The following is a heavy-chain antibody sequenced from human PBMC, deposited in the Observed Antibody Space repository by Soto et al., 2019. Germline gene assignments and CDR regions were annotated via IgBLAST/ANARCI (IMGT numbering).Heavy chain of an antibody. J-gene: IGHJ6*02. CDR3: ARDPHIGSESTRSGMDV. CDR2: ISSSSSTI. Sequence: PGGSLRLSCAASGFTFSSYSMNWVRQAPGKGLEWVSYISSSSSTIYYADSVKGRFTISRDNAKNSLYLQMNSLRDEDTAVYYCARDPHIGSESTRSGMDVWGQGTTVTVSS. CDR1: GFTFSSYS. V-gene: IGHV3-48*02. D-gene: IGHD3-10*01.